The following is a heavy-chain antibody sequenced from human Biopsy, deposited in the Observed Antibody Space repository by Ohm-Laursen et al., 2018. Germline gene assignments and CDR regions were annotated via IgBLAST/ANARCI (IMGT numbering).Heavy chain of an antibody. Sequence: ASVKASCKPSGYTFAGYYLHWVRQAPGHGLEWMGWTNPNSGNANYAQSFQGRLTVTRDTSISTAYMELTSLTFDDTAIYYCARVPAYPSIAGYYGLDLWGQGTTVIVSS. CDR3: ARVPAYPSIAGYYGLDL. CDR2: TNPNSGNA. CDR1: GYTFAGYY. D-gene: IGHD2-21*01. J-gene: IGHJ6*02. V-gene: IGHV1-2*02.